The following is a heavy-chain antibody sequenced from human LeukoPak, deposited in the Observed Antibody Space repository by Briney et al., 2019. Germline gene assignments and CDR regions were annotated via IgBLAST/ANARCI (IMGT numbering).Heavy chain of an antibody. V-gene: IGHV4-39*01. CDR2: ISYSGST. CDR3: ARRRIRQDLDY. D-gene: IGHD2-15*01. J-gene: IGHJ4*02. CDR1: GGSIRSTTYY. Sequence: PSETLSLTCSVSGGSIRSTTYYWGWIRQPPGKGLEWIGSISYSGSTYYSPSLKSRVTISVDTSKNQFSLRLSSVTAADTAVYYCARRRIRQDLDYWGQGTLVTVFS.